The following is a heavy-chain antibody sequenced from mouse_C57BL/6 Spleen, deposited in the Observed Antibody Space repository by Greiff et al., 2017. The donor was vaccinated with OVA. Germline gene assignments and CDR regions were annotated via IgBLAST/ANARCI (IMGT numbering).Heavy chain of an antibody. Sequence: QVQLKESGPELVKPGASVKISCKASGYAFSSSWMNWVKQRPGKGLEWIGRIYPGDGDTNYNGKFKGKATLTADKSSSTAYMQHSSLTSEDSAVYYSARDDDYGNHGYFDYWGQGTTLTVSS. CDR2: IYPGDGDT. D-gene: IGHD2-1*01. CDR1: GYAFSSSW. J-gene: IGHJ2*01. V-gene: IGHV1-82*01. CDR3: ARDDDYGNHGYFDY.